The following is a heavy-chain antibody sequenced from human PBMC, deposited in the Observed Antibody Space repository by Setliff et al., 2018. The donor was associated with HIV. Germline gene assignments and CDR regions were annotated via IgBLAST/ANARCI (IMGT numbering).Heavy chain of an antibody. J-gene: IGHJ4*02. CDR1: GFIFSNAW. D-gene: IGHD3-10*01. V-gene: IGHV3-15*01. Sequence: PGGSLRLSCEASGFIFSNAWMSWVRQTPGKGLEWVGRVKSKTDGGTTDYAAPVKGRFIISRDDSKNTLYLQMNSLKTEDTAVYYCARHLWFADGDLYYFDYWGQGTLVTVSS. CDR3: ARHLWFADGDLYYFDY. CDR2: VKSKTDGGTT.